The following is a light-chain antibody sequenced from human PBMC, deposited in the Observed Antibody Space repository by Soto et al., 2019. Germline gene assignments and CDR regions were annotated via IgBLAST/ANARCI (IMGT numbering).Light chain of an antibody. V-gene: IGKV3-15*01. J-gene: IGKJ4*01. Sequence: EIVLTQSPGTLSLSPGERATLSCRASQSIRSNYLAWYQQKPGQTPRLLIYGTSTRATGIPARFSGSGSGTEFTLTISSLQSEDFAVYYCKHYNNWPLTFGGGTKVDIK. CDR2: GTS. CDR1: QSIRSN. CDR3: KHYNNWPLT.